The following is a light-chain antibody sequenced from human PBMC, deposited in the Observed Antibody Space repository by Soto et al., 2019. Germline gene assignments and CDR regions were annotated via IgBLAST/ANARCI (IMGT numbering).Light chain of an antibody. J-gene: IGKJ1*01. CDR2: KAS. CDR1: QTISSW. CDR3: QHYNSYSAA. V-gene: IGKV1-5*03. Sequence: DIQMTQSPSTLSGSVGDRVTITCRASQTISSWLAWYQQKPGKAPKLLIYKASTLKSGVPSRFSGSGSGTEFTLTISSLQPDDVATYYCQHYNSYSAAFGQGTKVELK.